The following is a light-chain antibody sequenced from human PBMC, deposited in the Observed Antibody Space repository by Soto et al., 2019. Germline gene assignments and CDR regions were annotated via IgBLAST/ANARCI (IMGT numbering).Light chain of an antibody. V-gene: IGLV1-40*01. J-gene: IGLJ3*02. Sequence: QSVLTQPPSVSGAPGQRVTISCTGSSFNIGAGYDVHWYQQLPGTAPKLLIYGNNNRPSGVPDRFSGSKSGTSASLAITGLQAEDEGDYYCQSYDSSLSGSVFGGGTKLTVL. CDR3: QSYDSSLSGSV. CDR2: GNN. CDR1: SFNIGAGYD.